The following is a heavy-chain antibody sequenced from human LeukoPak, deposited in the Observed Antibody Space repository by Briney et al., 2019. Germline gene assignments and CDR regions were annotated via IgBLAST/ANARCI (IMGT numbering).Heavy chain of an antibody. CDR3: ARAGATYYYDSSGYYYDY. V-gene: IGHV3-33*01. D-gene: IGHD3-22*01. CDR1: GFTFSNYG. J-gene: IGHJ4*02. CDR2: IWYDGSEK. Sequence: GGSLRLSCAASGFTFSNYGMHWVRQAPGKGLEWVAVIWYDGSEKYYADSVKGRFTISRDNSKNTLYLQMNSLRAEDTAVYYCARAGATYYYDSSGYYYDYWGQGTLVTVSS.